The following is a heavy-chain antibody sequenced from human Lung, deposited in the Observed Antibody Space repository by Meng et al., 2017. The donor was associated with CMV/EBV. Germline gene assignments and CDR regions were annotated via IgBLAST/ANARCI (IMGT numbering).Heavy chain of an antibody. Sequence: QGQLQESGPGLVKPSPTLSLPCTVSGGSSSSGDYYWSWIRQPPGKGLEWIGYIYYSGSTYYNPSLKSRVTISVDTSKNQFSLKLSSVTAADTAVYYCARALDTAMVTFDYWGQGTLVTGLL. CDR1: GGSSSSGDYY. J-gene: IGHJ4*02. D-gene: IGHD5-18*01. CDR2: IYYSGST. V-gene: IGHV4-30-4*08. CDR3: ARALDTAMVTFDY.